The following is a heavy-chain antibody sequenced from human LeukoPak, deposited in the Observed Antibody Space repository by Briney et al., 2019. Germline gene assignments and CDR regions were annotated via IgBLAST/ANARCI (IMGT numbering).Heavy chain of an antibody. CDR3: AREGMAYYYYGMDV. CDR1: GFTFSSYA. CDR2: ISYDGSNK. Sequence: PGRSLRLSCAASGFTFSSYAMHWVRQAPGKGLEWVAVISYDGSNKYYADSVKGRFTISRDNSKNTLYLQMNSLRAEDTAVYYCAREGMAYYYYGMDVWGQGTTVTVSS. D-gene: IGHD5-24*01. J-gene: IGHJ6*02. V-gene: IGHV3-30*14.